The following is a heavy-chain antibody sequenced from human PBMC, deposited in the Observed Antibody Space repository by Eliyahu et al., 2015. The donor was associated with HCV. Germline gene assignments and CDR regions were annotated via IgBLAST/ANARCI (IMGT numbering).Heavy chain of an antibody. CDR3: ARNGLPRHSITMIGDKGWFDP. CDR1: GGSFSGYY. V-gene: IGHV4-34*01. D-gene: IGHD3-10*02. Sequence: QVQLQQWGAGLLKPSETLSLTCAVYGGSFSGYYWSWIRQPPGKGLEWIGEINHSGSTNYNPSLKSRVTISVDTPKNQFSLKLSSVTAADTAVYYCARNGLPRHSITMIGDKGWFDPWGQGTLVTVSS. CDR2: INHSGST. J-gene: IGHJ5*02.